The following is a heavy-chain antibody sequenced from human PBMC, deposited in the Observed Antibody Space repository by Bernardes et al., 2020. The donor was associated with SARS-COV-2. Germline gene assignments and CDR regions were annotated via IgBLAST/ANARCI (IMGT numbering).Heavy chain of an antibody. D-gene: IGHD6-19*01. Sequence: GGSLRLSCAASGFTFDDYTMHWVRQAPGKGLEWVSLISWDGGSTYYADSVKGRFTISRDNSKNSLYLQMNSLRTEDTALYYCAKESAPIAVAGTELDYWGQGTLVTVSS. V-gene: IGHV3-43*01. CDR1: GFTFDDYT. J-gene: IGHJ4*02. CDR3: AKESAPIAVAGTELDY. CDR2: ISWDGGST.